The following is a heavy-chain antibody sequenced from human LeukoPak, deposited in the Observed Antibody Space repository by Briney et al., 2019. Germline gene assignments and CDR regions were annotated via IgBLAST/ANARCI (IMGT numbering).Heavy chain of an antibody. Sequence: SVKVSCKASGGTFSSYAISWVRQAPGQGLEWMGGIIPTFGTANYAQKFQGRVTITADESTSTAYMELSSLRSEDTAVYYCARAPSPYYDFWSGYWAHYYYGMDVWGQGTTVTVSS. CDR1: GGTFSSYA. CDR3: ARAPSPYYDFWSGYWAHYYYGMDV. V-gene: IGHV1-69*13. D-gene: IGHD3-3*01. CDR2: IIPTFGTA. J-gene: IGHJ6*02.